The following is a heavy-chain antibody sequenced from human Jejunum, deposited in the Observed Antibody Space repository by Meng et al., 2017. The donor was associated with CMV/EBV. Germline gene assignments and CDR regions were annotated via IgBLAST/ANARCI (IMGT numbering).Heavy chain of an antibody. J-gene: IGHJ6*02. D-gene: IGHD3-3*01. Sequence: SGSAVNSYSISWVRRAPGQGLEWLGEIIPVLGVAKFAQKFQGRVTITADKSTSTAYMELSSLTSEDTAVYYCGRVLVFYYAMDVWGQGTMVTVSS. CDR3: GRVLVFYYAMDV. CDR1: GSAVNSYS. V-gene: IGHV1-69*10. CDR2: IIPVLGVA.